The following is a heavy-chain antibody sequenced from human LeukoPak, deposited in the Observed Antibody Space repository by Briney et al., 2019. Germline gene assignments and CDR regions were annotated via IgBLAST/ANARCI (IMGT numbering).Heavy chain of an antibody. V-gene: IGHV1-69*06. CDR3: ARGPYYDILTGWNGMDV. D-gene: IGHD3-9*01. CDR1: GGTFGSYA. Sequence: ASVKVSCKASGGTFGSYAISWVRQAPGQGLEWMGGIIPIFGTANYAQKFQGRVTITADKSTSTAYMELGSLRSEDKAVYYCARGPYYDILTGWNGMDVWGKGTTVTVSS. CDR2: IIPIFGTA. J-gene: IGHJ6*04.